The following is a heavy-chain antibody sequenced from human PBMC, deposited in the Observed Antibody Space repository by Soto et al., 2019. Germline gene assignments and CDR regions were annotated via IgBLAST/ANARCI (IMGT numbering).Heavy chain of an antibody. Sequence: EVQLLESGGGLVQPGGSLRLSCAASGFSFSSYAMGWVRQAPGKGLEWVSIISATDVATYYADSVKGHFIIARDDSRRTLFLQMNSLRAEDTAVYYCAKLRVLEWEVQESDYWGQGTLVSVSS. CDR2: ISATDVAT. D-gene: IGHD3-3*01. CDR3: AKLRVLEWEVQESDY. J-gene: IGHJ4*02. V-gene: IGHV3-23*01. CDR1: GFSFSSYA.